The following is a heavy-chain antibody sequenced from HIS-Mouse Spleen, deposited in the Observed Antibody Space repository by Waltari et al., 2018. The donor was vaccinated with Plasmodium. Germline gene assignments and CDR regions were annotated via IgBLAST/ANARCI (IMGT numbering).Heavy chain of an antibody. V-gene: IGHV3-30*18. J-gene: IGHJ4*02. Sequence: QVQLVESGEDVVQPGTYRRRPLATYGFTIINTDLKGFLQAPGKGLEWVAVISYDGSNKYYAYSVKGRFTISRDNSKNTLYLQMNSLRAEDTAVYYCAKEVLGYYDFWSRPDYWGQGTLVTVSS. CDR2: ISYDGSNK. CDR3: AKEVLGYYDFWSRPDY. CDR1: GFTIINTD. D-gene: IGHD3-3*01.